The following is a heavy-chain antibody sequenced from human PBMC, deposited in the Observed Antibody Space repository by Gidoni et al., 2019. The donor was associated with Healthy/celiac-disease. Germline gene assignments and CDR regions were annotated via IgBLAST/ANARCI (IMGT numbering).Heavy chain of an antibody. CDR3: ARGDVVPAATSHYYYYGMDV. Sequence: QVQLQQWGAGLLKPSETLSLTCAVYGGSFSGYYWSWIRQPPGKGLEWIGEINHSGSTNYNPSLKSRVTISVDTSKNQFSLKLSSVTAADTAVYYCARGDVVPAATSHYYYYGMDVWGQGTTVTVSS. CDR1: GGSFSGYY. V-gene: IGHV4-34*01. D-gene: IGHD2-2*01. CDR2: INHSGST. J-gene: IGHJ6*02.